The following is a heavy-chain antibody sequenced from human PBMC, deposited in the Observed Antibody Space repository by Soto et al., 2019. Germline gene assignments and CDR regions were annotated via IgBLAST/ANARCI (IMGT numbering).Heavy chain of an antibody. CDR3: GAARGSYYGRYAMNV. D-gene: IGHD3-10*01. J-gene: IGHJ6*02. CDR1: GFTFSSTA. Sequence: SVKVSCKASGFTFSSTAVQWVRQVRGQSLEWIGWIVVGRGDTYYTQKFQDRGTVTRDMSTSTAYMELRSLRSEDTAVDYCGAARGSYYGRYAMNVWGQGTTVTASS. CDR2: IVVGRGDT. V-gene: IGHV1-58*01.